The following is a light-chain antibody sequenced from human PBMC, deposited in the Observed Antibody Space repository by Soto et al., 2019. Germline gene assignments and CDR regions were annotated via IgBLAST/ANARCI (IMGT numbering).Light chain of an antibody. CDR1: QSVSSTY. V-gene: IGKV3-20*01. CDR2: GAS. J-gene: IGKJ1*01. Sequence: EIVLTQSPGTLSLSPGERATLSCRASQSVSSTYLAWYQQKPGHAPRLLIYGASKRATGIPDRFSGSGSGTDFTLTISRLEPEDFAVYYCQQYGGSRWTFGQGTRVDI. CDR3: QQYGGSRWT.